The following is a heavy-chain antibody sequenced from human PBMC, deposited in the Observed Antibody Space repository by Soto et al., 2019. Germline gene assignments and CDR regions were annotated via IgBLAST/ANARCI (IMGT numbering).Heavy chain of an antibody. V-gene: IGHV5-51*01. CDR1: GNNFGASW. D-gene: IGHD1-7*01. CDR2: IFPGDSAT. J-gene: IGHJ4*01. Sequence: GESLKISCKASGNNFGASWIGWVRQMPGRGLEWMGIIFPGDSATRYSPSFQGQVTIAADTSITAVYLQWSSLTASDAATYFCARGVFIGTPPDYWGQGTRVTVSS. CDR3: ARGVFIGTPPDY.